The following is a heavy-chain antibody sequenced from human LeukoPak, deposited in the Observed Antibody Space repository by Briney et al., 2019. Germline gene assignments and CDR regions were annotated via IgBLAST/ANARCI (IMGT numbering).Heavy chain of an antibody. D-gene: IGHD3-22*01. V-gene: IGHV4-30-2*01. CDR2: IYHSGST. CDR3: ARAVGSSGPYNWFDP. Sequence: PSETLSLTCADSGGSISSGGYSWSWIRQPPGKGLEWIGYIYHSGSTYYNPSLKSRVTISVDRSKNQFSLKLSSVTAADTAVYYCARAVGSSGPYNWFDPWGQGTLVTVSS. CDR1: GGSISSGGYS. J-gene: IGHJ5*02.